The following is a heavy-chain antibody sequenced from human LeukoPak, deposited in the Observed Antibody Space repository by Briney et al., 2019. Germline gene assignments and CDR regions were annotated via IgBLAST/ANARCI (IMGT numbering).Heavy chain of an antibody. V-gene: IGHV5-51*01. CDR2: IYPGDSDI. Sequence: KNGEALKISCKGSGYSFTSYWIGWVRQMPGKGLEWMGIIYPGDSDIGYSPSFQGQVTISADKSISTAYLQWSSLKASGTAMYYCARQFGGNSEFDYWGQGTLVTVSS. CDR1: GYSFTSYW. CDR3: ARQFGGNSEFDY. J-gene: IGHJ4*02. D-gene: IGHD4-23*01.